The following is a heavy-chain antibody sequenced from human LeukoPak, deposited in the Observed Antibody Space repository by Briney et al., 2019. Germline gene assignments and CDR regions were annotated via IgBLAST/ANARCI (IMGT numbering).Heavy chain of an antibody. CDR3: AREVRTMVRGVTVYYYGMDV. V-gene: IGHV1-2*02. J-gene: IGHJ6*02. D-gene: IGHD3-10*01. Sequence: GASVKVCCKASGYTFTGYYMHWVRQAPGQGLEWMGWINPNSGGTNYAQKFQGRVTMTRDTSISTAYMELSRLRSDDTAVYYCAREVRTMVRGVTVYYYGMDVWGQGTTVTVSS. CDR1: GYTFTGYY. CDR2: INPNSGGT.